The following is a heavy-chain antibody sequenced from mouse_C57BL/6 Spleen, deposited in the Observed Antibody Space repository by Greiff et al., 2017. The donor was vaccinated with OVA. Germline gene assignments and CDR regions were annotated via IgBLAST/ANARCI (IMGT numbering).Heavy chain of an antibody. CDR1: GYSFTDYN. CDR2: INPNYGTT. Sequence: VQLKESGPELVKPGASVKISCKASGYSFTDYNMNWVKQSNGKSLEWIGVINPNYGTTSYNQKFKGKATLTVDQSSSTAYMQLNSLTSEDSAVYYCARGGDYDEGNYFDYWGQGTTLTVSS. CDR3: ARGGDYDEGNYFDY. V-gene: IGHV1-39*01. D-gene: IGHD2-4*01. J-gene: IGHJ2*01.